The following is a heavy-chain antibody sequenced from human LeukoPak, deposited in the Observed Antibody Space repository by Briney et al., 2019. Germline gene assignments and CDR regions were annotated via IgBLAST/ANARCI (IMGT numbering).Heavy chain of an antibody. CDR2: IYYSGST. CDR3: ARGGTDYTSSSYYYAMDV. CDR1: GGSISSYY. D-gene: IGHD6-13*01. J-gene: IGHJ6*02. Sequence: PSETLSLTCTVSGGSISSYYWSWIRQPPGKGLEWIGYIYYSGSTYYNPSLKSRVTISVDTSKNQFSLNLCSVTAADTAVYYCARGGTDYTSSSYYYAMDVWGQGTTVAVSS. V-gene: IGHV4-59*08.